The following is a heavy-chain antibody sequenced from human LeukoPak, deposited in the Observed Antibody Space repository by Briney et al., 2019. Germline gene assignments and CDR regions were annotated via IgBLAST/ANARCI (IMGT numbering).Heavy chain of an antibody. CDR2: INHSGST. CDR1: GGSISSSIYY. D-gene: IGHD5-24*01. CDR3: ARGRMATGRAFDI. V-gene: IGHV4-39*07. Sequence: SETLSLTCTVSGGSISSSIYYWGWIRQPPEKGLEWIGEINHSGSTNYNPSLKSRVTISVDTSKNQFSLKLSSVTAADTAVYYCARGRMATGRAFDIWGQGTMVTVSS. J-gene: IGHJ3*02.